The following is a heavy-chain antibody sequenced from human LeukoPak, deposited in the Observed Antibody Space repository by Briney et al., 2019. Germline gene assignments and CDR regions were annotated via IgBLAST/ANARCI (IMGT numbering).Heavy chain of an antibody. CDR3: ARGNCTSTRCYPPDAFDI. D-gene: IGHD2-2*01. Sequence: SETLSLTCAVYGGSFSDYYWSWIRQPPGKGLEWIGEIYHSGSTNYNPSLKSRATISVDTSKNQFSLKVTSLTAADTAVYYCARGNCTSTRCYPPDAFDIWGQGTMVTVSS. CDR1: GGSFSDYY. CDR2: IYHSGST. V-gene: IGHV4-34*01. J-gene: IGHJ3*02.